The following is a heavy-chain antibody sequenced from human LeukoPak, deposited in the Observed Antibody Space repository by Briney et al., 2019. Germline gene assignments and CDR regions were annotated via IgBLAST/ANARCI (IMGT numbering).Heavy chain of an antibody. D-gene: IGHD2-2*02. Sequence: SQTLSLTCTVSGGSISSGGYYWSWIRQPPGKGLEWIGYIYHSGSTYYNPSLKSRVTISVDRSKNQFSLKLSSVTAADTAVYYCARESLYCSSTSCYRGDHNWFDPWGQGTLVTVSS. CDR3: ARESLYCSSTSCYRGDHNWFDP. CDR1: GGSISSGGYY. CDR2: IYHSGST. J-gene: IGHJ5*02. V-gene: IGHV4-30-2*01.